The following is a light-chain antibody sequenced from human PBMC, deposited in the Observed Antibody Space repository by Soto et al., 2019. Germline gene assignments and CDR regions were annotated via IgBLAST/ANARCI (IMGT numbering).Light chain of an antibody. CDR3: QQYNNWPPVT. V-gene: IGKV3-15*01. J-gene: IGKJ1*01. Sequence: IVFTLSPGTLSLSQGERVTLSCRASQSISINLAWYQQKPGQAPRLLIYGASTRATGIPARFSGSGSGTEFTLTISSLQSEDFAVYYCQQYNNWPPVTFGQGTKVDIK. CDR1: QSISIN. CDR2: GAS.